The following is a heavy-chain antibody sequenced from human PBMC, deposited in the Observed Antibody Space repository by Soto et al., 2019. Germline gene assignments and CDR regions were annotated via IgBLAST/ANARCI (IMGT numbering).Heavy chain of an antibody. CDR2: IYYSGGT. CDR3: AIRRGPDGFDFDP. J-gene: IGHJ5*02. Sequence: PSETLSLTCTVSGVSISSDGYYWSWIRQHPGKGLEWIGYIYYSGGTYYSPSLKSRVTISVDTSKNQFSLKLSSVTAADTAIYYCAIRRGPDGFDFDPWGQGTLVTVSS. V-gene: IGHV4-31*03. CDR1: GVSISSDGYY. D-gene: IGHD5-12*01.